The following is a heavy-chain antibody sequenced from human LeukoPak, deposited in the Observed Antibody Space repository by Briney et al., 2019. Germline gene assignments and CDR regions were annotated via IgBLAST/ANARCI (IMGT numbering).Heavy chain of an antibody. D-gene: IGHD1-7*01. CDR2: IVVGSGNT. J-gene: IGHJ4*02. CDR1: GFTFTSSA. V-gene: IGHV1-58*01. Sequence: SVKVSCKASGFTFTSSAVQWVRQARGQRLEWIGWIVVGSGNTNYAQKFQERVTITRDMSTSTAYMELSSLRSEDTAVYYCAAESWVAHQDNNWNLNFDYWGQGTLVTVSS. CDR3: AAESWVAHQDNNWNLNFDY.